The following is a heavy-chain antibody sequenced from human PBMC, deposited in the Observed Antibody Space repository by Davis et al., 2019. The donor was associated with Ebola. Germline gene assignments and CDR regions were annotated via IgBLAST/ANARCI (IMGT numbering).Heavy chain of an antibody. CDR1: GGSFSGYY. D-gene: IGHD4-11*01. CDR3: ARHSVTTLAFMDV. CDR2: INHSGST. V-gene: IGHV4-34*01. J-gene: IGHJ6*02. Sequence: SETLSLTCAVYGGSFSGYYWSWIRQPPGKGLDWIGEINHSGSTNYNPSLKSRVTISVDTSKNQFSLKLSSVTAADTAVYYCARHSVTTLAFMDVWGQGTTVTVSS.